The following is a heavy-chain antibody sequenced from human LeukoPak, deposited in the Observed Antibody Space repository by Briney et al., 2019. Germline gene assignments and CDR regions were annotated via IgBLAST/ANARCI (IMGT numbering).Heavy chain of an antibody. CDR3: ARHSIITGNYGMDV. J-gene: IGHJ6*01. CDR1: GGTFSSYA. CDR2: IIPTLGIA. V-gene: IGHV1-69*04. D-gene: IGHD1-20*01. Sequence: ASVKVSCKDSGGTFSSYAISWVRQAPGQGLEWMGRIIPTLGIANYAQKFQGRATITADKSTSTAYMELSSLRSEDTAVYYCARHSIITGNYGMDVWGQGTTVTVSS.